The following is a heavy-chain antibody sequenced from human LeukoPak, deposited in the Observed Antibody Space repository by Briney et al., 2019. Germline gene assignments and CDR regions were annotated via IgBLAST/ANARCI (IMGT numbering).Heavy chain of an antibody. CDR1: GYSFSSGYY. V-gene: IGHV4-38-2*02. D-gene: IGHD6-6*01. CDR2: IYHSGST. Sequence: PSETLSLTCTVSGYSFSSGYYWGWIRQPPGKGVEWIGSIYHSGSTYYNASLKSRVTISVDTSKNQFSLKLSSVTAADTAVYYCARGSIHGSSSYYMDVWGKGTTVTVSS. CDR3: ARGSIHGSSSYYMDV. J-gene: IGHJ6*03.